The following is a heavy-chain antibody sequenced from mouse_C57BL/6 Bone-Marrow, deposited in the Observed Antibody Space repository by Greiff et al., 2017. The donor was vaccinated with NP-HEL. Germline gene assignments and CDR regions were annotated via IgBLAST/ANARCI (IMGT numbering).Heavy chain of an antibody. D-gene: IGHD1-1*01. CDR3: ARIAWGITTVVAPRRYWYFDV. V-gene: IGHV8-8*01. CDR2: IWWDDDK. Sequence: QVTLKESGPGILQPSQTLSLTCSFSGFSLSTFGMGVGWIRQPSGKGLEWLAHIWWDDDKYYNPALKSRLTISKDTSKNQVFLKIANVDTADTATYYCARIAWGITTVVAPRRYWYFDVWGTGTTVTVSS. CDR1: GFSLSTFGMG. J-gene: IGHJ1*03.